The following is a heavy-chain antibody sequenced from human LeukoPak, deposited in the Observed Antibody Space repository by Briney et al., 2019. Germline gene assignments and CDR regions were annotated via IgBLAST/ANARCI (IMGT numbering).Heavy chain of an antibody. CDR2: LYSGGTT. V-gene: IGHV3-53*01. CDR3: AGRYDSSGYPLH. CDR1: GSTFSSFA. Sequence: GGTLRLSCAASGSTFSSFAMSWVRQAPGKGLEWVSVLYSGGTTYYADSVKGRFTISRDNSKNTLYLQMNTLRAEDTAVYYCAGRYDSSGYPLHWGQGTLVTVSS. D-gene: IGHD3-22*01. J-gene: IGHJ4*02.